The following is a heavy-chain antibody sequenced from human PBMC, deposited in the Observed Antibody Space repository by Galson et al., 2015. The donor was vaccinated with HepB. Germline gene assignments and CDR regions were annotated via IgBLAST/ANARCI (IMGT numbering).Heavy chain of an antibody. CDR2: ISPHPHNRYT. CDR1: GYTFSSYS. D-gene: IGHD2-15*01. CDR3: ARGAFVVAVGATQNNWFDP. J-gene: IGHJ5*02. Sequence: SVKVSCKASGYTFSSYSITWVRQAPGQGLEWVGWISPHPHNRYTNYAQNFQGRVTMTTDTSTSTAYMELRRLRSDDTAVYYCARGAFVVAVGATQNNWFDPWGRGTLVTVSS. V-gene: IGHV1-18*01.